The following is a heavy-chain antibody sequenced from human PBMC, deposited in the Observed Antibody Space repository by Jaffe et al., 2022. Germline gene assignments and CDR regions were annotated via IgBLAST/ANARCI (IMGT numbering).Heavy chain of an antibody. CDR2: TYYRSKWYN. CDR3: ARGKVYAMWDPEGYYYYYYMDV. D-gene: IGHD2-8*01. V-gene: IGHV6-1*01. CDR1: GDSVSSNSAA. Sequence: QVQLQQSGPGLVKPSQTLSLTCAISGDSVSSNSAAWNWIRQSPSRGLEWLGRTYYRSKWYNDYAVSVKSRITINPDTSKNQFSLQLNSVTPEDTAVYYCARGKVYAMWDPEGYYYYYYMDVWGKGTTVTVSS. J-gene: IGHJ6*03.